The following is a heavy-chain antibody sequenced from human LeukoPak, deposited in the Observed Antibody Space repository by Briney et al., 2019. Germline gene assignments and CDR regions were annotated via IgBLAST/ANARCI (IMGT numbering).Heavy chain of an antibody. Sequence: SETLSLTCTVSGYSISSGYYWGWIRQPPGKGLEWIGSIYHSGSTYYNPSLKSRVTISVDTSKNQFSLKLSSVTAADTAVYYCAKIYYGSRQSSVNWFDPWGQGTLVTVSS. CDR3: AKIYYGSRQSSVNWFDP. D-gene: IGHD3-10*01. V-gene: IGHV4-38-2*02. CDR1: GYSISSGYY. J-gene: IGHJ5*02. CDR2: IYHSGST.